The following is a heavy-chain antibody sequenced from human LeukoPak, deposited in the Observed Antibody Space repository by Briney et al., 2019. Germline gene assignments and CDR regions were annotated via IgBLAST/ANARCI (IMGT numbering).Heavy chain of an antibody. CDR2: MNPNTGNT. CDR3: VRDGEGVAISVNYWFDP. D-gene: IGHD3-10*01. J-gene: IGHJ5*02. V-gene: IGHV1-8*01. CDR1: GFPFTRYD. Sequence: ASVKVSCKASGFPFTRYDINWVRQTSAQGLEWMGWMNPNTGNTGYAQKFQGRVTMTRDTSTSTAYMELRDLRSVDTAVYYCVRDGEGVAISVNYWFDPWGQGTLVTVSS.